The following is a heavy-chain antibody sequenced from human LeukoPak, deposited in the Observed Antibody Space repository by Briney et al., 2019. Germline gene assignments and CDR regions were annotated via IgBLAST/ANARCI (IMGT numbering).Heavy chain of an antibody. J-gene: IGHJ2*01. V-gene: IGHV4-30-4*01. D-gene: IGHD2-21*02. CDR1: GGSISSGDYY. Sequence: PSQTLSLTCTVSGGSISSGDYYWSWIRQPPGKGLEWIGYIHYSGSTYYNPSLKSRVTISVDTSKNQFSLKLSSVTAADTAVYYCARVEYCGGDCYRWYFDLWGRGTLVTVSS. CDR2: IHYSGST. CDR3: ARVEYCGGDCYRWYFDL.